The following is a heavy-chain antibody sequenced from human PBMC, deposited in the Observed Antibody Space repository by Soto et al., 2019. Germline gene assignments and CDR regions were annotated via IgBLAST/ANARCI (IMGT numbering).Heavy chain of an antibody. CDR2: INHSGSS. D-gene: IGHD1-26*01. CDR1: GGSFSGYI. V-gene: IGHV4-34*01. J-gene: IGHJ4*02. Sequence: SETLSLTCAFSGGSFSGYIWTWIRQTPGKGLQWIGQINHSGSSIYNPSLKNRVTISTMSNNKFSLELSSVTAADTAVYYCTRGLFSGSSYSGSWYYFDSWGQGTMVTVSS. CDR3: TRGLFSGSSYSGSWYYFDS.